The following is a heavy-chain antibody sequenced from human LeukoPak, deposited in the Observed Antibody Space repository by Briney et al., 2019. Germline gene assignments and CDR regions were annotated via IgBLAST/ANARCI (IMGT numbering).Heavy chain of an antibody. D-gene: IGHD3-16*01. Sequence: GGSLRLSCAASGFTFSSYWMYWVRQAPGKGLKWVAMIKQDGSETYYVDSVKGRFTISRDNAENSLYLQMNSLRAEDAAVYYCAILCTNSDYWGQGTLVTVSS. CDR2: IKQDGSET. CDR3: AILCTNSDY. V-gene: IGHV3-7*01. CDR1: GFTFSSYW. J-gene: IGHJ4*02.